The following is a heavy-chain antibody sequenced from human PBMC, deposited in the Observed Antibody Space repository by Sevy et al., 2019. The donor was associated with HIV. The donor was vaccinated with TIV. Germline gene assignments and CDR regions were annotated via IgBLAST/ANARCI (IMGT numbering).Heavy chain of an antibody. CDR3: ARDKGRYSYGGPIDY. J-gene: IGHJ4*02. CDR1: GFTFSSYW. Sequence: GGSLRLSCVASGFTFSSYWMSWVRQAPGKGLEWVANIKQDGSEKYYVDSVKGRFTISRDNAKSSLYLQMNSLRAEDTAVYYCARDKGRYSYGGPIDYWGQGTLVTVSS. D-gene: IGHD5-18*01. V-gene: IGHV3-7*01. CDR2: IKQDGSEK.